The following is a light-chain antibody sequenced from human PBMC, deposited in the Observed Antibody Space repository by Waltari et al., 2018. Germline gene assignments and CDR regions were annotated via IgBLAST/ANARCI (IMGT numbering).Light chain of an antibody. Sequence: CRSSQSVSSNDLGWYQQKPGQPPRLLIYGASSRATGIPDRFSGRGSGTDFTLTISRLEPEDFAVYYCQQYGSSPLTFGGGTKVEIK. J-gene: IGKJ4*01. CDR1: QSVSSND. CDR2: GAS. CDR3: QQYGSSPLT. V-gene: IGKV3-20*01.